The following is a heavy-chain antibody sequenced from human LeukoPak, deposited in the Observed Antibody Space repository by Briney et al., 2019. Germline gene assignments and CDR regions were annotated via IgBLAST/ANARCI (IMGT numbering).Heavy chain of an antibody. CDR3: AKGGSGGYHYYSHHMDA. Sequence: GGSLRLSCAASGFSFSNYAMNWVRLAPGKGLEWVSSISGSGGNTYYADSVNGRVTISRDNSMDTLYLHINGLRVEDTATYFCAKGGSGGYHYYSHHMDAWGKGTTVTVSS. J-gene: IGHJ6*03. V-gene: IGHV3-23*01. CDR1: GFSFSNYA. D-gene: IGHD1-26*01. CDR2: ISGSGGNT.